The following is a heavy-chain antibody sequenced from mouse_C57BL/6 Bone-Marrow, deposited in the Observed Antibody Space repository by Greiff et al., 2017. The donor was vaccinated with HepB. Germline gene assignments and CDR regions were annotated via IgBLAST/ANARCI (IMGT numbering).Heavy chain of an antibody. J-gene: IGHJ3*01. CDR1: GYAFSSSW. Sequence: VKVVESGPELVKPGASVKISCKASGYAFSSSWMNWVKQRPGKGLEWIGRIYPGDGDTNYNGKFKGKATLTADKSSSTAYMQLSSLTSEDSAVYFCARSPIFAYWGQGTLVTVSA. CDR2: IYPGDGDT. CDR3: ARSPIFAY. V-gene: IGHV1-82*01.